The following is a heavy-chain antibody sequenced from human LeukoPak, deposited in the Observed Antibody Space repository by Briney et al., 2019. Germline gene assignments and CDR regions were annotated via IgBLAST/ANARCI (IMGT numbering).Heavy chain of an antibody. CDR3: ARRRFCSSGSCYSDY. D-gene: IGHD2-15*01. Sequence: GGSLRLSCAASGFTFSSYWMHWVRQAPGKGLVWVSRIKSDGSTTTYADSVKGRFTISRDNGKNSLYLQLNSLRAEDTAVYYCARRRFCSSGSCYSDYWGQGTLVTVSS. J-gene: IGHJ4*02. V-gene: IGHV3-74*01. CDR2: IKSDGSTT. CDR1: GFTFSSYW.